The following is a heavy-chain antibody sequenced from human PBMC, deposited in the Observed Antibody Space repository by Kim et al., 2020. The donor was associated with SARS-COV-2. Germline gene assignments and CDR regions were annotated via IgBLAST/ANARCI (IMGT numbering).Heavy chain of an antibody. J-gene: IGHJ4*02. CDR3: AKRHGSGGYHVYCFDY. Sequence: PVTGRFTIPRDISRNTLYLQMYSLRPEDTAVYYCAKRHGSGGYHVYCFDYWGQGTLVTVSS. V-gene: IGHV3-23*01. D-gene: IGHD3-10*01.